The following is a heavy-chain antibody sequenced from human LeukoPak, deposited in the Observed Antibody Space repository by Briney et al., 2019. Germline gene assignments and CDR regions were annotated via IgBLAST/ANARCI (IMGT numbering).Heavy chain of an antibody. CDR1: GGSISSHY. CDR3: ARDFNDSSGRGGDAFDI. Sequence: SETLSLTCTASGGSISSHYWSWIRQPPGKGLEWIGYIYYSGSTNYNPSLKSRVTISVDTSKNQFSLKLSSVTAADTAVYYCARDFNDSSGRGGDAFDIWGQGTMVTVSS. J-gene: IGHJ3*02. V-gene: IGHV4-59*11. CDR2: IYYSGST. D-gene: IGHD3-22*01.